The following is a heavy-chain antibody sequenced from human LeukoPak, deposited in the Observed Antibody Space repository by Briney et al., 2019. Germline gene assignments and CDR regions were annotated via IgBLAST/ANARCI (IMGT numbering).Heavy chain of an antibody. CDR2: ISSSSDTI. CDR3: AKDLPGQWPTVFDY. J-gene: IGHJ4*02. D-gene: IGHD6-19*01. V-gene: IGHV3-48*04. Sequence: PGGSLRLSCAVSGFTFNTYSMNWVRQAPGKGLEWVSYISSSSDTIYYADSVKGRFTISRDNAKNSLYLQMNSLRAEDTAVYYCAKDLPGQWPTVFDYWGQGTLVTVSS. CDR1: GFTFNTYS.